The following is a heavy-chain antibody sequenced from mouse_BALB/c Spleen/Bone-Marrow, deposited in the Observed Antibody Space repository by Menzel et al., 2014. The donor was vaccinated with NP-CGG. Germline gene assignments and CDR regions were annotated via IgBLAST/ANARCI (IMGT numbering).Heavy chain of an antibody. CDR1: GYAFTDYL. CDR3: ARYDGYFDY. D-gene: IGHD2-3*01. Sequence: VKVVESGAELVRPGTSVKVSCKASGYAFTDYLMEWLKQRPGQGLEWIGVINPGSGSTNYNEKFKDKATLTADKSSSTAYMQLSSLTSDDSAVYFCARYDGYFDYWGQGTILTVSS. V-gene: IGHV1-54*01. CDR2: INPGSGST. J-gene: IGHJ2*01.